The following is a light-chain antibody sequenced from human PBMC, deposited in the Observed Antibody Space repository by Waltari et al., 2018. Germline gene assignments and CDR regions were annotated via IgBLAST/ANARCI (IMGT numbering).Light chain of an antibody. Sequence: SYVVTQSPSVSVAPGETATITCGGDNIGTYSVHWYQQKAGPAPVLVMFYDRDRPSGIPDRFSGSNAGNAATLTISRVEAGDEARYYCHVWHPHVDPGVFGTGTEVTVL. V-gene: IGLV3-21*04. CDR1: NIGTYS. CDR3: HVWHPHVDPGV. J-gene: IGLJ1*01. CDR2: YDR.